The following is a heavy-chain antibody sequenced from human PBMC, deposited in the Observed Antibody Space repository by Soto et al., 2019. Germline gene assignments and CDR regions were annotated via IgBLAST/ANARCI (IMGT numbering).Heavy chain of an antibody. Sequence: SETLSLTCAVYNGSFSVYYWTCSRQSPGEGLKGSGEINHSGSTNYNPSLKSRVTISVDTSNNQFYLKLSSVTAAATAVYDCGRDSTRRGHCDIWGKGTMVTVSS. J-gene: IGHJ3*02. CDR1: NGSFSVYY. CDR2: INHSGST. D-gene: IGHD2-2*01. V-gene: IGHV4-34*01. CDR3: GRDSTRRGHCDI.